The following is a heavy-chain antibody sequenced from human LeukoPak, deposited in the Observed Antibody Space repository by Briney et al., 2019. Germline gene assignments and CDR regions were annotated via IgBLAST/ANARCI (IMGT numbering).Heavy chain of an antibody. CDR2: INGSGGST. Sequence: PGGSLRLSCAASGFTFSSYAMGWVRQAPGKGLEWVSAINGSGGSTYYADSVKGRFTISRDNSKNTLYLQMNSLRAEDTAVYYCAKDIGYCSGGSCYGYYYYYMDVWGKGTTVTVSS. D-gene: IGHD2-15*01. J-gene: IGHJ6*03. V-gene: IGHV3-23*01. CDR3: AKDIGYCSGGSCYGYYYYYMDV. CDR1: GFTFSSYA.